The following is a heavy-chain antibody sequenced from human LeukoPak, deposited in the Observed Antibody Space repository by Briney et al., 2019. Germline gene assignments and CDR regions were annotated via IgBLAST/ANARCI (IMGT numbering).Heavy chain of an antibody. CDR2: ISGSGGST. CDR3: ARYYYDILTGLSG. Sequence: GGSLRLSYAASGFTFSSYAMSWVRQAPGKGLEWVSAISGSGGSTYYADSVKGRFTISRDNSKNTLYLQMNSLRAEDTAVYYCARYYYDILTGLSGWGQGTLVTVSS. CDR1: GFTFSSYA. D-gene: IGHD3-9*01. V-gene: IGHV3-23*01. J-gene: IGHJ1*01.